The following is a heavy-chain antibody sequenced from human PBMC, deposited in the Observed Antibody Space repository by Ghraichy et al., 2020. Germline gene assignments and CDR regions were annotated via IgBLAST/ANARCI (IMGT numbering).Heavy chain of an antibody. D-gene: IGHD6-6*01. Sequence: ASVKVSCKASGYTFTGYYMHWVRQAPGQGLEWMGRINPNSGGTNYAQKFQGRVTMTRDTSISTAYMELSRLRSDDTAVYYCAREWAWGGLAARDYYGMDVWGQGTTVTVSS. V-gene: IGHV1-2*06. J-gene: IGHJ6*02. CDR2: INPNSGGT. CDR1: GYTFTGYY. CDR3: AREWAWGGLAARDYYGMDV.